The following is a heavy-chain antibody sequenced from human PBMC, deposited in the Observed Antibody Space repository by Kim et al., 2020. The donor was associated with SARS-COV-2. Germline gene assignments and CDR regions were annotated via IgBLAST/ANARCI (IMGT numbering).Heavy chain of an antibody. D-gene: IGHD1-7*01. CDR3: ARARRELRGYYYYYGMDV. J-gene: IGHJ6*02. Sequence: GGSLRLSCAASGFTFSSYDMHWVRQATGKGLEWVSAIGTAGDTYYPGSVKGRFTISRENAKNSLYLQMNSLRAGDTAVYYCARARRELRGYYYYYGMDVWGQGTTVTVSS. V-gene: IGHV3-13*01. CDR2: IGTAGDT. CDR1: GFTFSSYD.